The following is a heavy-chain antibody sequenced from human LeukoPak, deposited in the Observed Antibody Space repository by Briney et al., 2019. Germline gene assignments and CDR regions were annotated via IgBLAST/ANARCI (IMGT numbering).Heavy chain of an antibody. CDR3: ARGSKSMVRGVINYCGMDV. D-gene: IGHD3-10*01. CDR1: GGSFSSYY. CDR2: INHSGST. J-gene: IGHJ6*04. Sequence: SETLSLTCAVYGGSFSSYYWSWIRQPPGKGLEWIGEINHSGSTNYNPSLKSRVTISVDTSKNQFSLKLSSVTAADTAVYYCARGSKSMVRGVINYCGMDVWGNGATVTVSS. V-gene: IGHV4-34*01.